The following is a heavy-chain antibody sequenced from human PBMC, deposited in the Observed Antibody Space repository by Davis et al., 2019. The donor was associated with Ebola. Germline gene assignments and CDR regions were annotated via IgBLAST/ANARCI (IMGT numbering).Heavy chain of an antibody. D-gene: IGHD3-3*01. J-gene: IGHJ5*02. CDR3: ARGTALRP. Sequence: ASVKVSCKASGYTFFSSDINWVRQVTGQGLEWMGWMNPHSGVTGYAQKFQGRVAMTRNTSINTAYLEVSSLRSEDTAIYYCARGTALRPWGQGTLVTVSS. CDR1: GYTFFSSD. CDR2: MNPHSGVT. V-gene: IGHV1-8*01.